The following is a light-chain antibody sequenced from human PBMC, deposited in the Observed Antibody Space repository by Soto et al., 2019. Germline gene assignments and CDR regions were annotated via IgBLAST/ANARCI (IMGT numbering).Light chain of an antibody. Sequence: EIVLTQSPGTLSLSPGERITLSCRASQSISSSYLAWYQQKPGQAPRLLVYGASSRATGIPDRFSGSGSGTDFTLTISRLEPEDFALYYCQQYSSTFWTLGQGTKVDIK. CDR1: QSISSSY. CDR3: QQYSSTFWT. J-gene: IGKJ1*01. CDR2: GAS. V-gene: IGKV3-20*01.